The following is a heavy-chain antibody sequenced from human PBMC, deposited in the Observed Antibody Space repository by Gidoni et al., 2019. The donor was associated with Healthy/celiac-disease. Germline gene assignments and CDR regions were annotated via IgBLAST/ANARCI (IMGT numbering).Heavy chain of an antibody. J-gene: IGHJ3*02. CDR2: IIPIFGTA. CDR3: ATTPSLIAVAGNDDFDI. V-gene: IGHV1-69*06. CDR1: GGTFSSYA. D-gene: IGHD6-19*01. Sequence: QVQLVQSGAEVKKPGSSVKVSCKASGGTFSSYAISWVRQAPGQGLEWMGGIIPIFGTANYAQKFQGRVTITADKSTSTAYMELSSLRSEDTAVYYCATTPSLIAVAGNDDFDIWGQGTMVTVSS.